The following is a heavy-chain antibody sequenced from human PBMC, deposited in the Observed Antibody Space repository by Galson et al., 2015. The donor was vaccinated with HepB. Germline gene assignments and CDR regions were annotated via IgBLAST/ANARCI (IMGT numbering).Heavy chain of an antibody. CDR1: GFTFSNAW. D-gene: IGHD1-14*01. CDR3: TKSNRGAYAFDI. Sequence: SLRLSCAASGFTFSNAWMNWVRQAPGKGLEWVGRIKSKTDGGTTDYAAPVKGRFTISRDDSKNTLYLQMNSLKIEDTAVYYCTKSNRGAYAFDIWGQGTMVTVSS. V-gene: IGHV3-15*07. J-gene: IGHJ3*02. CDR2: IKSKTDGGTT.